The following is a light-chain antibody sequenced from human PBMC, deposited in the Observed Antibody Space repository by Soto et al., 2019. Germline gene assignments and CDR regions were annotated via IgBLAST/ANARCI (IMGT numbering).Light chain of an antibody. Sequence: QSVLTQPPSVSGAPGQRVTISCTGSSSNIGAGKYVHWYQRLPGRAPKLLIYGDTNRPSGVPDRFSASKSGTSASLAITGLQAEDEADYHCQSYDRGLSASVFGGGTKLTVL. J-gene: IGLJ3*02. CDR3: QSYDRGLSASV. V-gene: IGLV1-40*01. CDR2: GDT. CDR1: SSNIGAGKY.